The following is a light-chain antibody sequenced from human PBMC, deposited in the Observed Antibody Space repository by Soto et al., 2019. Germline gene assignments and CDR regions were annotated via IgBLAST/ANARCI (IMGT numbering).Light chain of an antibody. Sequence: IVLTQSPGTLSLSPGEIGTLSCRASQSVSSSYLAWYQQKPGQAPRLLIYGASIRATGFPDRFSGSGSGTDFTLTISRLEPEDFAVYYCQQYHNSLWTFGQGTKVDIK. CDR2: GAS. V-gene: IGKV3-20*01. J-gene: IGKJ1*01. CDR1: QSVSSSY. CDR3: QQYHNSLWT.